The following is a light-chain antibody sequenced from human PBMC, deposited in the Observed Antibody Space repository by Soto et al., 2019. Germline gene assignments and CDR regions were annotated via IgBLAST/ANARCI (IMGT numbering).Light chain of an antibody. Sequence: DIQMTQSPSTLSASVGDRVTITCRASQSISYWLAWYQQKPGKAPNLLIYKASSLESGVPLRFSGSGSGTECTLTISSLQPDDFATYCYQHCNNHWTFGQGTKVEIK. CDR3: QHCNNHWT. CDR1: QSISYW. CDR2: KAS. V-gene: IGKV1-5*03. J-gene: IGKJ1*01.